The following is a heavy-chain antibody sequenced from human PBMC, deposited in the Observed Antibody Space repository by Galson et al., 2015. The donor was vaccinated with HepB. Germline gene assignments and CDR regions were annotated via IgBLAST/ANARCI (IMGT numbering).Heavy chain of an antibody. CDR2: MNPNSGNT. V-gene: IGHV1-8*01. CDR1: GYTFTSYD. CDR3: ARGAGYYGRGAFDI. Sequence: SGYTFTSYDINWVRQATGQGLEWMGWMNPNSGNTGYAQKFQGRVTMTRNTSISTAYMELSSLRSEDTAVYYCARGAGYYGRGAFDIWGQGTMVTVSS. D-gene: IGHD4-17*01. J-gene: IGHJ3*02.